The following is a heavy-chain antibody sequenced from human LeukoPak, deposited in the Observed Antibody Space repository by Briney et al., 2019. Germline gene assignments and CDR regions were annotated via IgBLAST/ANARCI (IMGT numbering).Heavy chain of an antibody. D-gene: IGHD3-10*01. V-gene: IGHV1-18*01. CDR3: ARDTYYYGSGSYYPNARLDY. J-gene: IGHJ4*02. CDR1: GYSFTSYG. Sequence: ASVTVSCMDSGYSFTSYGISWVRQAPGQGLEWMGWISAYNGNPNYAQMLQGRVTMTTDTSASTAYMELRSLRSDDTAVYYCARDTYYYGSGSYYPNARLDYWGQGTLVTVSS. CDR2: ISAYNGNP.